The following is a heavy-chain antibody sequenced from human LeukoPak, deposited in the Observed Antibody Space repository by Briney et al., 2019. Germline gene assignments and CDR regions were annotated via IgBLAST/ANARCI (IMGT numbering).Heavy chain of an antibody. CDR2: INPNSGVT. J-gene: IGHJ6*02. CDR1: GYTFTGYY. V-gene: IGHV1-2*04. CDR3: ARGGPYMSVTGGYLGYYYYYGMDV. Sequence: ASVKVSCKASGYTFTGYYMHWVRQGPGQGLAWMGWINPNSGVTNYGQKFQGWVTMTRDTSISTAYMELSRLTSDDTAVYYCARGGPYMSVTGGYLGYYYYYGMDVWGQGTTVTVSS. D-gene: IGHD3-22*01.